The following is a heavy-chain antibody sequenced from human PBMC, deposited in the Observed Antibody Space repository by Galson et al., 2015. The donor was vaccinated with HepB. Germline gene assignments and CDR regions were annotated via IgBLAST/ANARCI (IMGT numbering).Heavy chain of an antibody. J-gene: IGHJ5*02. V-gene: IGHV4-34*01. CDR3: ARGRDYYGSGRYNWFDP. Sequence: ETLSLTCAVYGGSFSGYYWSWIRQPPGKGLEWIGEINHSGSTNYNPSLKSRVTISVDTSKNQFSLKLSSVTAADTAVYYCARGRDYYGSGRYNWFDPWGQGTLVTVSS. D-gene: IGHD3-10*01. CDR2: INHSGST. CDR1: GGSFSGYY.